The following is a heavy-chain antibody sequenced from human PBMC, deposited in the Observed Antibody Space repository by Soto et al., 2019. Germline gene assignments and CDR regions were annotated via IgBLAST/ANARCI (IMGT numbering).Heavy chain of an antibody. J-gene: IGHJ6*02. D-gene: IGHD3-10*01. Sequence: QVQLVQSGAEVKEPGDSVRVSCEASGYTFTAYYIHWVRQAPGQGLEWMGWINPKFGDTTYAQDFQGRLTLTRDMSISPVYMDLSRLTSDDTAIYYCARNMDYYYGPGSGNGHGVWGQGTTVNVFS. CDR2: INPKFGDT. CDR3: ARNMDYYYGPGSGNGHGV. V-gene: IGHV1-2*02. CDR1: GYTFTAYY.